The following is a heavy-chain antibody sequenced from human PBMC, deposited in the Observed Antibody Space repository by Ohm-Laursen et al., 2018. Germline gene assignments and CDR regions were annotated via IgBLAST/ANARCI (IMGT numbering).Heavy chain of an antibody. Sequence: GTLSLTCTVSGDSISSSSYYWGWIRQPPGKGLVWIGSIYYSGSTHYNSSFKSRVTISVDTSKNQFSLKLGSVTAADTAVCYCARGFSGWWGRIDYWGQGILVTVSS. V-gene: IGHV4-39*07. CDR1: GDSISSSSYY. D-gene: IGHD6-19*01. CDR3: ARGFSGWWGRIDY. CDR2: IYYSGST. J-gene: IGHJ4*02.